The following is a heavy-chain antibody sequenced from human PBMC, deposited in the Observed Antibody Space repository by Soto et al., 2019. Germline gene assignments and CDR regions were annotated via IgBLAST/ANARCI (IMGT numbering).Heavy chain of an antibody. Sequence: EVLLLDSGGGLVQPRGSLRLSCAASGFTFSNYAMSWVRQAPGKGLEWISAISGSGVNTYYADSVKGRFTISRDNSKNTLYLQMDSLRVEETAVYYCAKGYFDWTNAPYSFDYWGQGTLVTVSS. CDR1: GFTFSNYA. CDR3: AKGYFDWTNAPYSFDY. V-gene: IGHV3-23*01. J-gene: IGHJ4*02. D-gene: IGHD3-9*01. CDR2: ISGSGVNT.